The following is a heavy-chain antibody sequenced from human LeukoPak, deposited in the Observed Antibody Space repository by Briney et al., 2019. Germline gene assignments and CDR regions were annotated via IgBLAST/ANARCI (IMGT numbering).Heavy chain of an antibody. D-gene: IGHD5-12*01. Sequence: GGSLRLSCAASGFNFSNYTITWVRQAPGKGLEWVSVISTGSSYMYYADSVKGRFTISRDNARNSLYLQMISLRAEDTAVYYCARDRTRDGYNGFDSWGQGTLVTVSS. CDR1: GFNFSNYT. J-gene: IGHJ4*02. V-gene: IGHV3-21*01. CDR2: ISTGSSYM. CDR3: ARDRTRDGYNGFDS.